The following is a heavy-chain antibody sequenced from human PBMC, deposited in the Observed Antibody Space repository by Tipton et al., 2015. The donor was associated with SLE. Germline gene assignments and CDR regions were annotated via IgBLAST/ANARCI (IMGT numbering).Heavy chain of an antibody. Sequence: TLSLTCTVSGGSISSSSYYWGWIRQPPGKGLEWIGYIYYSGSTYYNPSLKSRVTISVDTSKNQFSLKLSSVTAADTAVYYCARGRRGSSSWYNDYWGQGTLVTVSS. CDR1: GGSISSSSYY. J-gene: IGHJ4*02. CDR2: IYYSGST. CDR3: ARGRRGSSSWYNDY. D-gene: IGHD6-13*01. V-gene: IGHV4-31*03.